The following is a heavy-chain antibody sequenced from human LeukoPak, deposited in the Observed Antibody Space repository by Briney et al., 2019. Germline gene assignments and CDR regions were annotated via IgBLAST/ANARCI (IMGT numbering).Heavy chain of an antibody. CDR3: AKDEAAGTIGLIDY. D-gene: IGHD6-13*01. J-gene: IGHJ4*02. V-gene: IGHV3-9*01. CDR2: ISWNSGSI. CDR1: GFTFDDYA. Sequence: GGSLRLSCAASGFTFDDYAMHWVRQAPGKGLERVSGISWNSGSIGYADSVKGRFTISRDNAKNSLYLQMNSLRAEDTALYYCAKDEAAGTIGLIDYWGQGTLVTVSS.